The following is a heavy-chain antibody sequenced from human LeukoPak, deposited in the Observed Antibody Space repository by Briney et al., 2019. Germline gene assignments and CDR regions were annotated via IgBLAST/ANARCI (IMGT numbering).Heavy chain of an antibody. V-gene: IGHV3-23*01. D-gene: IGHD4-23*01. CDR3: AKHGHLTGGNSEIDY. J-gene: IGHJ4*02. CDR1: GFTFSNYA. CDR2: ISGSGSTT. Sequence: GGSLRLSCAASGFTFSNYAMTWVRQAPGEGLEWVSDISGSGSTTYYADSVKGRFTISRDNSKNTLYLQVDSLRAEDTALYYCAKHGHLTGGNSEIDYWGRGILVTVS.